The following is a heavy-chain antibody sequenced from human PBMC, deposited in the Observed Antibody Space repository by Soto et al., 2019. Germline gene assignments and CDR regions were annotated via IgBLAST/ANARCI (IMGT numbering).Heavy chain of an antibody. J-gene: IGHJ4*02. Sequence: WGSLRLSCAASGFTFSDYWMSWVRQAPGKGLEWVANIKQDGSDKYYADSVNGRFTISRDNAKNSLHLQMNSLRDEDSAVYYCARDGVITFGGVTVLDYWGQGTLVTVSS. D-gene: IGHD3-16*02. CDR2: IKQDGSDK. CDR1: GFTFSDYW. V-gene: IGHV3-7*01. CDR3: ARDGVITFGGVTVLDY.